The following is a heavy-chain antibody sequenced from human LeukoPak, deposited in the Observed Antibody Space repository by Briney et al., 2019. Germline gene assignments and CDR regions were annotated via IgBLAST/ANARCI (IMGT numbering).Heavy chain of an antibody. CDR1: GFTFSSYW. J-gene: IGHJ4*02. D-gene: IGHD3-22*01. CDR2: IKQDGSEK. Sequence: GSLRLSCAASGFTFSSYWMSWVRQAPGKGLEWVANIKQDGSEKYYVDSVKGRFTISRDNAKNSLYLQMNSLRAEDTAVYYCARGVDYYDSSGYGFDYWGQGTLVTVSS. V-gene: IGHV3-7*01. CDR3: ARGVDYYDSSGYGFDY.